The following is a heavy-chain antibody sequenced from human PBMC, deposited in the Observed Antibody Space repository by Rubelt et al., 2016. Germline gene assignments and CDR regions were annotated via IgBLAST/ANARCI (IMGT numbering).Heavy chain of an antibody. Sequence: QVQLQESGPGLVKPSETLSLTCTVSGGSISSYYWSWIRQPPGKGLEWIGYIYYSGSTNYNPSLKSLFTLLLYTSKNQFSLKLSSVTAADTAVYYCASCPAVEWLRGRAFDIWGQGTMVTVSS. V-gene: IGHV4-59*12. CDR1: GGSISSYY. CDR3: ASCPAVEWLRGRAFDI. D-gene: IGHD5-12*01. J-gene: IGHJ3*02. CDR2: IYYSGST.